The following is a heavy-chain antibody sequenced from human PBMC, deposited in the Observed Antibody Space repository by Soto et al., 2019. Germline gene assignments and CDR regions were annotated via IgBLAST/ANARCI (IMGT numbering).Heavy chain of an antibody. CDR3: AKDIIIKSVSGWYGFGAFDI. Sequence: GGSLRLSCAASGFTFSSYGMHWVRQAPGKGLEWGAVISYDGSNKYYADSVKGRFTISRDNSKNTLYLQMNSLRAEDTAVYYCAKDIIIKSVSGWYGFGAFDIWGQGTMVTVSS. D-gene: IGHD6-19*01. CDR1: GFTFSSYG. CDR2: ISYDGSNK. V-gene: IGHV3-30*18. J-gene: IGHJ3*02.